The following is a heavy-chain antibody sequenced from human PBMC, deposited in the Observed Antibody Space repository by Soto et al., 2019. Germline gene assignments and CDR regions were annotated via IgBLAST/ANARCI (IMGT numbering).Heavy chain of an antibody. Sequence: GPSVKVSCKVSGGSFSSYAITWVRQAPGQGLEWMGGIIPMFDTTNYAQKFQGRVTITADKSTSTANMELSSLRSEDTAVYYCARALGDSSGRKGFDYWGQGTLVTVSS. J-gene: IGHJ4*02. CDR3: ARALGDSSGRKGFDY. CDR2: IIPMFDTT. V-gene: IGHV1-69*06. D-gene: IGHD3-22*01. CDR1: GGSFSSYA.